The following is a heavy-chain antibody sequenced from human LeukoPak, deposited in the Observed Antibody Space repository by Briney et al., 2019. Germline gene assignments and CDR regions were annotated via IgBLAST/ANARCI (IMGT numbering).Heavy chain of an antibody. CDR2: IESNGNTK. V-gene: IGHV3-74*03. CDR1: GFTFNSHW. Sequence: GSLRLSCVASGFTFNSHWMHWVRQPPGKGLEWVSRIESNGNTKMYADSVRGRFTISRDNAESTLYLQMHSLRADDTAVYYCAREHRGAGATVDYWGQGALVTVSS. J-gene: IGHJ4*02. D-gene: IGHD1-26*01. CDR3: AREHRGAGATVDY.